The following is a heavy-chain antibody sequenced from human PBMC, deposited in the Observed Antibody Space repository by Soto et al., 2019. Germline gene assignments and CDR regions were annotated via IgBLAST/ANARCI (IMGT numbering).Heavy chain of an antibody. CDR3: ARGTVLLLGWLLDIDY. V-gene: IGHV1-18*01. CDR2: ISAYNGNT. CDR1: GYTFTSYG. D-gene: IGHD3-3*01. J-gene: IGHJ4*02. Sequence: GASLKVSCKASGYTFTSYGISWVRQAPGQGLEWMGWISAYNGNTNYAQKLQGRVTMTTDTSTSTAYMELRSLRSDDTAVYYCARGTVLLLGWLLDIDYWGQGTLVTVSS.